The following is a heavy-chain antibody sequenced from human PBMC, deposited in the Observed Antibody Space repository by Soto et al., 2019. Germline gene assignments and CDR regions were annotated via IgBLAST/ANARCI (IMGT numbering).Heavy chain of an antibody. V-gene: IGHV4-39*01. D-gene: IGHD4-17*01. CDR3: VRNGVADYGDHVGWFDP. J-gene: IGHJ5*02. CDR1: GGSISNSDYY. Sequence: QLQLQESGPGLVKPSETLSLTCTVSGGSISNSDYYWGWIRQSPGKWLEGIGSSYYSGITYYSPCLTGRVAISVDTSNNQFSLKLGSVTVADTAVYYCVRNGVADYGDHVGWFDPWGQGTLVTVSA. CDR2: SYYSGIT.